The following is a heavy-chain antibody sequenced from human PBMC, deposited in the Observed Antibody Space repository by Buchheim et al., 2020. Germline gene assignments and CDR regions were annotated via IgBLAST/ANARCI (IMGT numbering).Heavy chain of an antibody. J-gene: IGHJ6*02. CDR3: ARARGYSYGRGMDV. D-gene: IGHD5-18*01. CDR1: GFTFSSYA. V-gene: IGHV3-30-3*01. CDR2: ISYDGSNK. Sequence: QVQLVESGGGVVQPGRSLRLSCAASGFTFSSYAMHWVRQAPGKGLEWVAVISYDGSNKYYADSVKGRFTIPRDNSKKTLYLQMNSLRAEDTAVYYCARARGYSYGRGMDVWGQGTT.